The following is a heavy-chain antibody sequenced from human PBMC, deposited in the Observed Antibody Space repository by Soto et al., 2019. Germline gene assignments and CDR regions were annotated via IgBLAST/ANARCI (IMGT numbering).Heavy chain of an antibody. Sequence: EVQLVESGGGLVQPGGSLRLSCAPSGFIFSNYAMSWVRQARGKGLEWVSAISGSGADTYYTESVKGRFTNSRDNFKNTLYLQMNSLRAEDTAVYYCAKDTGRGGGSVFDYWGQGTLVTVSS. CDR3: AKDTGRGGGSVFDY. V-gene: IGHV3-23*04. D-gene: IGHD2-15*01. CDR1: GFIFSNYA. J-gene: IGHJ4*02. CDR2: ISGSGADT.